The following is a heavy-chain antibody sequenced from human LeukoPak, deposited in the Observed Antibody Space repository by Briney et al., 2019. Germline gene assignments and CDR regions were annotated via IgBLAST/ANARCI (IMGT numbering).Heavy chain of an antibody. J-gene: IGHJ4*02. CDR3: ATGYYYDSSGYYPFDY. V-gene: IGHV1-24*01. CDR2: FDPEDGET. Sequence: ASVKVSCKVSGYTLTELSMHWVRQAPGKGLEWMGGFDPEDGETIYAQKFQGRATMTEDTSTDTAYMELSSLRSEDTAVYYCATGYYYDSSGYYPFDYWGQGTLVTVSS. CDR1: GYTLTELS. D-gene: IGHD3-22*01.